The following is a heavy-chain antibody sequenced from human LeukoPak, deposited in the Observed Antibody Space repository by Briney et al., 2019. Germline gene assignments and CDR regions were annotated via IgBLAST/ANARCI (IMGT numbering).Heavy chain of an antibody. D-gene: IGHD6-13*01. CDR1: GGSISSSSYC. CDR2: IYYSGST. Sequence: SETLSLTCTVSGGSISSSSYCWGWIRQPPGKGLEWIGSIYYSGSTYYNPSLKSRVTISVDTSKNQFSLKLSSVTAADTAVYYCARLSISYSSSMFNWGQGTLVTVSS. J-gene: IGHJ4*02. CDR3: ARLSISYSSSMFN. V-gene: IGHV4-39*01.